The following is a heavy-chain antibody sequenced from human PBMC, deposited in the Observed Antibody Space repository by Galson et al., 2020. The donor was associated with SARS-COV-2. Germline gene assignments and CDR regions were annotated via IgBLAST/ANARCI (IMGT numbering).Heavy chain of an antibody. CDR3: ARLHYGEYAPEAFDI. D-gene: IGHD4-17*01. CDR2: ISHSGGT. CDR1: ATSISSGSYS. V-gene: IGHV4-30-2*01. J-gene: IGHJ3*02. Sequence: TLSLTCAVSATSISSGSYSWNWIRQPPGKGLEWIGYISHSGGTYYNPSLKSRVTISGDRSKNQFSLRLSSVTAADTAVYYCARLHYGEYAPEAFDIWGPGTRVTVAS.